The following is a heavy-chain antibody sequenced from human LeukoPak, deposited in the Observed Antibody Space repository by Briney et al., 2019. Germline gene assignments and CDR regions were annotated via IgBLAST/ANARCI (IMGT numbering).Heavy chain of an antibody. CDR1: GGSISSGGYY. V-gene: IGHV4-31*03. J-gene: IGHJ4*02. CDR3: ASRGSGWYFDY. D-gene: IGHD6-19*01. Sequence: SETLSLTCTVSGGSISSGGYYWSWIRQHPGKGLEWIGYIYYSGSTYYNPSLKSRVTISVDTSKNQFSLKLRSVTAADTAVYYCASRGSGWYFDYWGQGTLVTVSS. CDR2: IYYSGST.